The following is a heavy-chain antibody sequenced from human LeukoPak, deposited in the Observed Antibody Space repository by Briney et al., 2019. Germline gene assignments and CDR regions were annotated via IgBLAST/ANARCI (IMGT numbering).Heavy chain of an antibody. D-gene: IGHD5-18*01. CDR2: IGGSGGST. J-gene: IGHJ4*02. V-gene: IGHV3-23*01. CDR3: AKDGRGYSYGPRTY. CDR1: GFTFSSYA. Sequence: GRSLRLSCAASGFTFSSYAMSWVPQAARNRLGWGIAIGGSGGSTYYADSVKGRFTISRDNSKNTLYLQMNSLRAEDTAVYYCAKDGRGYSYGPRTYWGQGTLVTVSS.